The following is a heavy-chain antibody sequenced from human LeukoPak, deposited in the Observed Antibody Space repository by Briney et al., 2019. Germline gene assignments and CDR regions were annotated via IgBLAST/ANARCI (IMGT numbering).Heavy chain of an antibody. CDR3: ARGSRKVVAMSVFDY. CDR1: GGSISSYY. Sequence: SETLSLTCTVSGGSISSYYWSWIRQPPGKGLEWIGEINHSGSTNYNPSLKSRVTISVDTSKNQFSLKLSSVTAADTAVYYCARGSRKVVAMSVFDYWGQGTLVTVSS. CDR2: INHSGST. D-gene: IGHD3-22*01. V-gene: IGHV4-34*01. J-gene: IGHJ4*02.